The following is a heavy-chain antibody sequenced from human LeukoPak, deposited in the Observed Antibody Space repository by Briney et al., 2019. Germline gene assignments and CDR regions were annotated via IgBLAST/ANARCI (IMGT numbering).Heavy chain of an antibody. Sequence: GGSLRLSCAASGFTFSSYAMSWVRQAPGKGLEWVSAISGSGGSTYYADSVKGRFTISRDNSKDTLYLQMNSLRAEDTAMYYCTTGSFGSGIFYFDYWGQGTPVTVSS. CDR1: GFTFSSYA. D-gene: IGHD3-10*01. J-gene: IGHJ4*02. V-gene: IGHV3-23*01. CDR3: TTGSFGSGIFYFDY. CDR2: ISGSGGST.